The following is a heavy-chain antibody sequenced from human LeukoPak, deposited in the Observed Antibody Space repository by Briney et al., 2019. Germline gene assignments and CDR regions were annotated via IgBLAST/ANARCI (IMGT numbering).Heavy chain of an antibody. CDR2: ISSSTI. CDR3: AREYSSSTGKASDY. V-gene: IGHV3-48*01. J-gene: IGHJ4*02. Sequence: GGSLRLSCAASGFTFSTYSMNWVRQAPGKGLEWVSYISSSTIYYADSVKGRFTISRDNAKNSLYLQMNSLRAEDTAVYYCAREYSSSTGKASDYWGQGTLVTVSS. D-gene: IGHD6-6*01. CDR1: GFTFSTYS.